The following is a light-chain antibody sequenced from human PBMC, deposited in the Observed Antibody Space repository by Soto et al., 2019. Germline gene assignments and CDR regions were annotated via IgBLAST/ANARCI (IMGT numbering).Light chain of an antibody. J-gene: IGKJ1*01. CDR1: QSVSSSH. CDR2: GAS. CDR3: QQYGTSPTWT. Sequence: EIVLTQSPGTLSLSPGERATLSCRASQSVSSSHLAWYQQKPGQAPRLLIYGASTRATGIPDRFSGSGSGTDFTLTISRLEPEDFAVYYCQQYGTSPTWTFCQGTKVEIK. V-gene: IGKV3-20*01.